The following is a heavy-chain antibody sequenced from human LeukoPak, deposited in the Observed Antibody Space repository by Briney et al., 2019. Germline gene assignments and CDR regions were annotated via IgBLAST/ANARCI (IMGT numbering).Heavy chain of an antibody. D-gene: IGHD1-7*01. Sequence: SQTLSLTCIVSGDSISRGSHYWSWIRQPAGKGLEWIGRIYTSGSTNYNPSLKSRVTMSVDTSKNQFSLKLSSVTAADTAVYYCARVGADNWNYQGFDYWGQGTLVTVSS. CDR2: IYTSGST. V-gene: IGHV4-61*02. J-gene: IGHJ4*02. CDR1: GDSISRGSHY. CDR3: ARVGADNWNYQGFDY.